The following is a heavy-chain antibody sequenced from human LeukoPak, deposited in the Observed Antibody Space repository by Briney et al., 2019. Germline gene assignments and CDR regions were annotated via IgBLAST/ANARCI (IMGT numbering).Heavy chain of an antibody. D-gene: IGHD3-10*01. CDR2: ISSSSSTI. J-gene: IGHJ4*02. V-gene: IGHV3-48*01. Sequence: PGGSLRLSCAASGFTFSSYGMTWVRQAPGKGLEWVSYISSSSSTIYYADSVKGRFTISRDNSKNTVYLQMNSLRAEDTAVYYCAKLAKYFYGSETYYFFEHWGQGTPVTASS. CDR3: AKLAKYFYGSETYYFFEH. CDR1: GFTFSSYG.